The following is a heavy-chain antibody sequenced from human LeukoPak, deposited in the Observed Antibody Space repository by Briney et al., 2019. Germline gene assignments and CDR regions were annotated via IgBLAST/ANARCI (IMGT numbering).Heavy chain of an antibody. CDR3: ARENYYGSGSERFDY. D-gene: IGHD3-10*01. Sequence: SETLSLTCAVSGGSISSGSYYWSWIRQPAGKGLEWIGRIYTSGSTHYNPSLKSRVTISVDTSKNQFSLRLSSVTAADTAVYYCARENYYGSGSERFDYWGQGTLVTVSS. CDR2: IYTSGST. V-gene: IGHV4-61*02. J-gene: IGHJ4*02. CDR1: GGSISSGSYY.